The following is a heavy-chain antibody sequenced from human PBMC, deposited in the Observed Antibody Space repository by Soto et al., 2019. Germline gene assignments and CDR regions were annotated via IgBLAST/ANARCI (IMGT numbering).Heavy chain of an antibody. V-gene: IGHV1-18*01. Sequence: GASVKVSCKASGGTFSSYAISWVRQAPGQGLEWMGWISAYNGNTNYAQKLQGRVTMTTDTSTSTAYMELRSLRSDDTAVYYCARVMRTYGDSPDYWGQGTLVTVSS. CDR2: ISAYNGNT. CDR3: ARVMRTYGDSPDY. CDR1: GGTFSSYA. J-gene: IGHJ4*02. D-gene: IGHD4-17*01.